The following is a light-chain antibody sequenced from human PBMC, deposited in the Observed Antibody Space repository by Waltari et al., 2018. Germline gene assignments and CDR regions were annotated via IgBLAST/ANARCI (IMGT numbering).Light chain of an antibody. Sequence: QSVLTQPPSVSGAPGPRVAISCTGSGSNIGPCVVLWYQPHPGNAPKLLIYGFNTRPVGVPDRFSGSQFGTSASLAITGLQAEDEADYYCQSYDPDLSVVFGGGTKLTVL. CDR1: GSNIGPCV. J-gene: IGLJ2*01. V-gene: IGLV1-40*01. CDR3: QSYDPDLSVV. CDR2: GFN.